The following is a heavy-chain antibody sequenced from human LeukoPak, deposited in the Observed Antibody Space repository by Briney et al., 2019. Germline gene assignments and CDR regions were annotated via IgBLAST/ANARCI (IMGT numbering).Heavy chain of an antibody. CDR3: AKDPYDSSYFDY. Sequence: GGSLRLSCAASGFTFSSYAMSWVRQAPGKGLEWVSAISGSGGSTYYADSVKGWFTISRDNSKNTLYLQMNSLRAEDTAVYYCAKDPYDSSYFDYWGQGTLVTVSS. V-gene: IGHV3-23*01. D-gene: IGHD3-22*01. CDR1: GFTFSSYA. J-gene: IGHJ4*02. CDR2: ISGSGGST.